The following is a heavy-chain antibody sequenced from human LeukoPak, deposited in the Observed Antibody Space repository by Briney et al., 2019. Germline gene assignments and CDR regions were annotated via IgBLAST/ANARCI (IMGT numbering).Heavy chain of an antibody. Sequence: PSETLSPTCAVYSGSFSGYYWSWIRQPPGKGLEWIGEINHSGSTNYNPSLKSRVTISVDTSKNQFSLKLSSVTAADTAVYYCARGYSNSWPPNRYFQLWGQGTLVTVSS. CDR1: SGSFSGYY. D-gene: IGHD6-13*01. J-gene: IGHJ1*01. V-gene: IGHV4-34*01. CDR3: ARGYSNSWPPNRYFQL. CDR2: INHSGST.